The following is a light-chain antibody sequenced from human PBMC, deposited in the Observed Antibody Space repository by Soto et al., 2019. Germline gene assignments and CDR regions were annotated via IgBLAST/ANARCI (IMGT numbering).Light chain of an antibody. CDR2: EVS. J-gene: IGLJ1*01. V-gene: IGLV2-14*01. CDR3: SSFTTTSTYV. CDR1: SSDVGAYNY. Sequence: QSALTQPASVSGSPGQSITISCTGTSSDVGAYNYVSWYQQHPGEAPKLMIYEVSHRPSGVSNRFSGSKSGNTASLTISGLQAEDEADYYCSSFTTTSTYVFGTATKLTVL.